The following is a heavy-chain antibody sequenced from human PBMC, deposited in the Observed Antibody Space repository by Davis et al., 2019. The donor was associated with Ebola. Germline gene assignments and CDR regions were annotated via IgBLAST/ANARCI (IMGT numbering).Heavy chain of an antibody. Sequence: PSETLSLTCTVSGGSISSGSYYWSWIRQPAGKGLEWIGHIYTSGSTNYNPSLKSRVTISVDTSKNQFSLKLSSVTAADTAVYYCARAIGYSEAGFDYWGQGTLVTVSS. J-gene: IGHJ4*02. CDR2: IYTSGST. CDR3: ARAIGYSEAGFDY. V-gene: IGHV4-61*09. D-gene: IGHD3-22*01. CDR1: GGSISSGSYY.